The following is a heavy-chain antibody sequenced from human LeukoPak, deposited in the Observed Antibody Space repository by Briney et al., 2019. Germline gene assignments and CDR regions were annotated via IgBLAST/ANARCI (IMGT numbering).Heavy chain of an antibody. V-gene: IGHV1-18*01. CDR2: ISVNNGGT. CDR1: GDTFTTYS. Sequence: AAVNVSCKASGDTFTTYSLCWGRQAPGQSREWMGCISVNNGGTNYAQSFQDRVTLTRDTSTNTAYLEMRSLRSDDTAIIYCATATQPRGYFLHWGQGTLVTVSS. CDR3: ATATQPRGYFLH. J-gene: IGHJ1*01. D-gene: IGHD2-2*01.